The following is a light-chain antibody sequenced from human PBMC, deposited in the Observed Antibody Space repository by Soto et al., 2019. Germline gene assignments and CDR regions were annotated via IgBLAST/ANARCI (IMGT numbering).Light chain of an antibody. J-gene: IGKJ1*01. CDR3: QQYDTYWT. V-gene: IGKV1-5*03. CDR2: KAS. Sequence: DIQMTQSPSTLSASVGDRVTITCRASQSINNWLAWYQQKPGKAPKLLIYKASNLDIGVPSRFSGSGSGTEFTLTSSSLQPDDFATYYCQQYDTYWTFVQGTKVEIK. CDR1: QSINNW.